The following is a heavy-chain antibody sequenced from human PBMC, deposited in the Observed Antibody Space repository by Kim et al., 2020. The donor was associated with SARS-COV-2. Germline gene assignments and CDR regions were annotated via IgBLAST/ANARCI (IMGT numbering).Heavy chain of an antibody. J-gene: IGHJ5*02. CDR2: INAGNGNT. D-gene: IGHD2-15*01. Sequence: ASVKVSCKASGYTFTSYAMHWVRQAPGQRLEWMGWINAGNGNTKYSQKFQGRVTITRDTSASTAYMELSSLRSEDTAVYYCARESGDGGKTKYNWFDPWGQGTLVTVSS. CDR3: ARESGDGGKTKYNWFDP. V-gene: IGHV1-3*01. CDR1: GYTFTSYA.